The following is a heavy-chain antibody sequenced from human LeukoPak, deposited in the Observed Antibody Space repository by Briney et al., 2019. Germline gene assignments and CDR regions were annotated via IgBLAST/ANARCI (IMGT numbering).Heavy chain of an antibody. CDR1: GYSFTGYY. V-gene: IGHV1-2*02. CDR2: INPDSGGT. D-gene: IGHD6-13*01. J-gene: IGHJ4*02. Sequence: ASVKVSCKASGYSFTGYYMHWVRQAPGQGLEWMGWINPDSGGTKYAQRFQGRVTMTRDTSISTAYMELSRPRSDDTAVYYCARDSSSWSPKYYFDYWGQGTLVTVSS. CDR3: ARDSSSWSPKYYFDY.